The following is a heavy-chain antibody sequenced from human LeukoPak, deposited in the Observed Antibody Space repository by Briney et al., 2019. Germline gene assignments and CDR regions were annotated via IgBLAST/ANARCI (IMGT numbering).Heavy chain of an antibody. CDR2: IYTSGST. CDR1: GGSISSGSYY. V-gene: IGHV4-61*02. CDR3: ARSYSSSSYYYYYYMDV. D-gene: IGHD6-6*01. J-gene: IGHJ6*03. Sequence: SETLSLTCTVSGGSISSGSYYWSWIRQPAGKGLERIGRIYTSGSTNYNPSLKSRVTISVDTSKNQFSLKLSSVTAADTAVYYCARSYSSSSYYYYYYMDVWGKGTTVTVSS.